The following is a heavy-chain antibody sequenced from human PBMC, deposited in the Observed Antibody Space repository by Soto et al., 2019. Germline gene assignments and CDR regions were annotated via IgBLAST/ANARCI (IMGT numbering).Heavy chain of an antibody. CDR3: TKNSAYALDY. Sequence: SETLSLTCTVSRGSVRSGTYYWSWIRQPPGGGLEWIGELHHGGSTNYNPSLESRATFSVDISKNQFFLKLSSVTAADTAVYYCTKNSAYALDYWGQGTLVTV. J-gene: IGHJ4*02. CDR1: RGSVRSGTYY. V-gene: IGHV4-61*01. D-gene: IGHD5-12*01. CDR2: LHHGGST.